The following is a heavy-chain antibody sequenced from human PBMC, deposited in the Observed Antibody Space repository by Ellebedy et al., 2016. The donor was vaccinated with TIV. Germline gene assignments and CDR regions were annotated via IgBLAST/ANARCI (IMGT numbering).Heavy chain of an antibody. Sequence: SQTLSLTCAISGDSVSSNRAAWNWIRQSPSRGLEWLGRTYYRSKWYNDYAVSVKGRITVNPDTSKNQFSLELRSVTAADTAMYYCARVRKRRGNDAFDVWGQGKRVTVSS. CDR1: GDSVSSNRAA. J-gene: IGHJ3*01. V-gene: IGHV6-1*01. CDR3: ARVRKRRGNDAFDV. D-gene: IGHD1-14*01. CDR2: TYYRSKWYN.